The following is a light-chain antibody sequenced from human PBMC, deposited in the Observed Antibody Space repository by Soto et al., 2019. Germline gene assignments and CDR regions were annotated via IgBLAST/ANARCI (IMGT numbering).Light chain of an antibody. CDR3: QRYSNWPPA. V-gene: IGKV3-15*01. J-gene: IGKJ1*01. CDR1: QSVSGN. Sequence: EIAMTQSPATLSMSPGERATLSCRASQSVSGNLDWYQQKPGQPPRLLIYGASTMATAIPARFSGSGSGTEFTLTISSLQSEDYAVYYCQRYSNWPPAFGQGTKVEI. CDR2: GAS.